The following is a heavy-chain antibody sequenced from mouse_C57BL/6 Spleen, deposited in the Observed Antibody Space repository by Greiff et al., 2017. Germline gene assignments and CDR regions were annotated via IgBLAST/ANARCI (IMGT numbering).Heavy chain of an antibody. D-gene: IGHD1-1*02. Sequence: VQLQQPGAELVKPGASVKLSCKASGYTFTSYWMHWVKQRPGQGLEWIGMIHPTSGDTNYNEKFKSKATLTVDKSSSTAYMQLSSLTSEDSAVXYCARMNSDWYMDDGGKGTSVTVSS. J-gene: IGHJ4*01. CDR3: ARMNSDWYMDD. V-gene: IGHV1-64*01. CDR1: GYTFTSYW. CDR2: IHPTSGDT.